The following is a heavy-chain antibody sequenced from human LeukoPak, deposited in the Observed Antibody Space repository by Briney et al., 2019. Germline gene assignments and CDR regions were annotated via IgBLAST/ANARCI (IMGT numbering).Heavy chain of an antibody. CDR2: IYPGDSDT. CDR1: GYSFTNYW. CDR3: ARLWDSSGTLDDAFDI. J-gene: IGHJ3*02. Sequence: GESLKISCKGSGYSFTNYWIGWVRQMPGKGLEWMGIIYPGDSDTRYSPSFQGQVTISADKSISTAYLQWSSLKASDTAMYYCARLWDSSGTLDDAFDIWGQGTMVTVSS. V-gene: IGHV5-51*01. D-gene: IGHD3-22*01.